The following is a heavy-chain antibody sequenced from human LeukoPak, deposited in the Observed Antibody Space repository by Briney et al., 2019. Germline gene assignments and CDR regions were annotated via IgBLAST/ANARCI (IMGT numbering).Heavy chain of an antibody. CDR2: IYYSGST. J-gene: IGHJ2*01. CDR1: GGSISSYY. D-gene: IGHD3-22*01. Sequence: SDTLSLTCTVSGGSISSYYWSWIRQPPGKGLEWIGYIYYSGSTNYNPSLKSRVTISVDTSKKQFSLKVRSVTAADTAVYYCARRDSPFDLWGRGTLVTVS. CDR3: ARRDSPFDL. V-gene: IGHV4-59*07.